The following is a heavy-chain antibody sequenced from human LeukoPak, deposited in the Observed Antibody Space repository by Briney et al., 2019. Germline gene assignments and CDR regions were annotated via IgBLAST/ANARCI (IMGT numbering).Heavy chain of an antibody. CDR3: VGDWGYDSSGYWQKYFDT. J-gene: IGHJ4*02. D-gene: IGHD3-22*01. CDR2: ISYDGSNK. Sequence: PGGSLRLSCAASGFTFSSYAMHWVRQAPGKGLEGVAVISYDGSNKYYADSVKGRFTISRDNSKNTLYLQMNSLRAEDTAVYYCVGDWGYDSSGYWQKYFDTWGQGTLVTVSS. CDR1: GFTFSSYA. V-gene: IGHV3-30*04.